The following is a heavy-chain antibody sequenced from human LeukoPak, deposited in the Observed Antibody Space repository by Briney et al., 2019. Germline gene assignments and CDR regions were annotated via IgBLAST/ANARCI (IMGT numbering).Heavy chain of an antibody. CDR3: ARDNY. Sequence: GGSLRLSCAASGFTFSSYGMSWVRQAPGKGLEWVSSISGSGGNVYYAGSVRGRFTISRDNSKNTLYLQMNSLRAEDTAVYYCARDNYWGQGTLVTVSS. V-gene: IGHV3-23*01. CDR2: ISGSGGNV. J-gene: IGHJ4*02. CDR1: GFTFSSYG.